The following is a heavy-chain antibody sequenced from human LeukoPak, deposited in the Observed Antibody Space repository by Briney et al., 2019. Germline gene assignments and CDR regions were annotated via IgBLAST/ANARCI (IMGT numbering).Heavy chain of an antibody. Sequence: SETLSLTCAVYGGSFSGYYWSWIRQPPGKGLEWIGEINHSGSTNYNPSLKSRVTISVDTSKNQFSLKLSSVTAADTAVYYCARGPTRGILTGYYNHYWGQGTLVTVSS. D-gene: IGHD3-9*01. CDR1: GGSFSGYY. CDR2: INHSGST. V-gene: IGHV4-34*01. CDR3: ARGPTRGILTGYYNHY. J-gene: IGHJ4*02.